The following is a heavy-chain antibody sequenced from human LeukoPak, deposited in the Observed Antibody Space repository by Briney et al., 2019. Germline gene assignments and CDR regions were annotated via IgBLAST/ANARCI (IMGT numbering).Heavy chain of an antibody. CDR3: ARGACSSTSCYGGFDY. Sequence: GGSLRLSCAASGFTFSSYAMSWVRQAPGKGLEWVSSISSSSSYIYYADSVKGRFTISRDNAKNSLYLQMNSLRAEDTAVYYCARGACSSTSCYGGFDYWGQGTLVTVSS. V-gene: IGHV3-21*01. J-gene: IGHJ4*02. CDR1: GFTFSSYA. D-gene: IGHD2-2*01. CDR2: ISSSSSYI.